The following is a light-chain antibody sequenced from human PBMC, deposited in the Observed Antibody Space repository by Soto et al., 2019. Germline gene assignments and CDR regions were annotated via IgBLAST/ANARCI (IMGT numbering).Light chain of an antibody. J-gene: IGKJ5*01. CDR3: QQRSNWPIT. CDR1: QSVSTSN. V-gene: IGKV3D-20*02. CDR2: GAS. Sequence: TVLTQSPGTLSSSPGERATPSGRASQSVSTSNFAWYQQRPGQAPRLLIYGASTRATGIPDRFSGSGSGTDFTLTISSLEPEDFAVYYCQQRSNWPITFGHGTRLEL.